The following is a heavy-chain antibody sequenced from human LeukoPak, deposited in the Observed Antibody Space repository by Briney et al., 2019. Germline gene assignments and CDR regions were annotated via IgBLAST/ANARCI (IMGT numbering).Heavy chain of an antibody. CDR2: ISSSGSNI. J-gene: IGHJ4*02. CDR1: GFTFNDYY. V-gene: IGHV3-11*01. Sequence: GGSLRLSCTASGFTFNDYYMSWIRQAPGKGLEWVSYISSSGSNINYADSVKGRFTISRDNAKNSLYLHMNSLRAEDTAVYYCASRDYYGSGSYSWGQGTLVTVSS. D-gene: IGHD3-10*01. CDR3: ASRDYYGSGSYS.